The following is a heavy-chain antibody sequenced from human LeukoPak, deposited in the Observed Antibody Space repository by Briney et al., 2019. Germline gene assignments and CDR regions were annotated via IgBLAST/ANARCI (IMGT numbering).Heavy chain of an antibody. J-gene: IGHJ4*02. CDR2: ISSSSSTI. CDR3: ARGSTYYDSSGQVPFDY. V-gene: IGHV3-48*01. CDR1: GFTFSTYS. D-gene: IGHD3-22*01. Sequence: GGSLRPSCAASGFTFSTYSMNWVRQAPGKGLEWVSYISSSSSTIYYADSVKGRSTISRDNAKNSLYLQMNSLRAEDTAVYYCARGSTYYDSSGQVPFDYWGQGTLVTVSS.